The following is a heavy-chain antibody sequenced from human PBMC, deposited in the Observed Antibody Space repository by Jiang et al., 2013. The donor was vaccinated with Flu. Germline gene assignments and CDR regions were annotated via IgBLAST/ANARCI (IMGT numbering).Heavy chain of an antibody. CDR2: IIPILGIA. Sequence: SGAEVKKPGSSVKVSCKASGGTFSSYTISWVRQAPGQGLEWMGRIIPILGIANYAQKFQGRVTITADKSTSTAYMELSSLRSEDTAVYYCARERIGESQIYNWFDPWGQGTLVTVSS. CDR1: GGTFSSYT. V-gene: IGHV1-69*04. CDR3: ARERIGESQIYNWFDP. J-gene: IGHJ5*02. D-gene: IGHD3-10*01.